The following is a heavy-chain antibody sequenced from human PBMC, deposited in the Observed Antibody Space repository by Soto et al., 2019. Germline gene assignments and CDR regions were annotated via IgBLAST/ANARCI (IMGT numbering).Heavy chain of an antibody. D-gene: IGHD4-17*01. CDR3: AKVKDRDQARYYGDTGGYTY. V-gene: IGHV3-23*01. CDR2: ISGNGGNT. CDR1: GFTFSSYA. J-gene: IGHJ4*02. Sequence: EVQLLESGGGLLQPGVSLRLSCAASGFTFSSYAMSLVRQAPGKGLEVVSGISGNGGNTYYTDYVKGRFTISIDNAKNTLYVEMKRLIAEDTAVYYGAKVKDRDQARYYGDTGGYTYWGKGTIVTVSS.